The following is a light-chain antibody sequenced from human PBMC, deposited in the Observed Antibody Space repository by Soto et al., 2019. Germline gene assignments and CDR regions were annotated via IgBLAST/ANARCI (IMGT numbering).Light chain of an antibody. Sequence: DIQMTQSPSSLSASVGERVIITCRASQSISRYLNWYQRKPGRAPKLLVYAASNLQSGVPSRFSGSGSETDFTLTINSLQPEDFATYYCQHYNSYSEAFGQGTKVELK. V-gene: IGKV1-39*01. CDR2: AAS. J-gene: IGKJ1*01. CDR3: QHYNSYSEA. CDR1: QSISRY.